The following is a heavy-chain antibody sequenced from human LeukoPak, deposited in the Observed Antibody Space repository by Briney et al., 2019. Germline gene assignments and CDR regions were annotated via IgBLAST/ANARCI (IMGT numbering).Heavy chain of an antibody. CDR1: GFTFSSYS. CDR2: ISGSGSST. CDR3: AKGVAVASPYYFDY. Sequence: GGPLRLSCAASGFTFSSYSMNWVRQAPGKGLEWVSPISGSGSSTYYADSVKGRFTISRDNSKNTLYLQMNSLRAEDTAVYYCAKGVAVASPYYFDYWGQGTLVTVSS. J-gene: IGHJ4*02. V-gene: IGHV3-23*01. D-gene: IGHD6-19*01.